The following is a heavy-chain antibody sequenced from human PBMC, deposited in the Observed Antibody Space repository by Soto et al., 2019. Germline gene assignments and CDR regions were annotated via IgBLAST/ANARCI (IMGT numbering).Heavy chain of an antibody. V-gene: IGHV4-59*01. D-gene: IGHD6-19*01. CDR2: IHHTGIT. Sequence: SETLSLTCTVSGDSISNFYWSWIRQAPGKALEWIGFIHHTGITNYNPSLKSRVTISVAPSKNQFSLWLSSVTAAGTAVYYCTRDVRASGLDFWGQGILVTVSS. J-gene: IGHJ4*02. CDR3: TRDVRASGLDF. CDR1: GDSISNFY.